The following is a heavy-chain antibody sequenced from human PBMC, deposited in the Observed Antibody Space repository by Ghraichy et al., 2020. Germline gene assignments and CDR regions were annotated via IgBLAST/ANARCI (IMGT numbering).Heavy chain of an antibody. CDR2: ISAYNGYS. V-gene: IGHV1-18*04. CDR3: AAYSSGWYLTS. CDR1: GYTFTNYG. D-gene: IGHD6-19*01. J-gene: IGHJ5*02. Sequence: ASVKVSFEASGYTFTNYGFSWVRQAPGQGLEWMGWISAYNGYSDYARKLQVRVTMTTDTSTSTAYMELRSLRSDDTAVYYCAAYSSGWYLTSWGQGTLVTVSS.